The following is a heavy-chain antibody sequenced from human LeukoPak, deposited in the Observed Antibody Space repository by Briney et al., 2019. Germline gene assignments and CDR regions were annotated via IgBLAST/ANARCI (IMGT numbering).Heavy chain of an antibody. V-gene: IGHV4-59*01. CDR3: AREKHCSSTSCYLPDAFDI. CDR1: GGSISSYY. D-gene: IGHD2-2*01. Sequence: SETLSLTCTVSGGSISSYYWSWIRQPPGKGLEWIGYIYYSGSTNYNPSLKSRVTISVDTSKNQFSLKLSSVTAADTAVYYCAREKHCSSTSCYLPDAFDIWGQGTMVTVSS. CDR2: IYYSGST. J-gene: IGHJ3*02.